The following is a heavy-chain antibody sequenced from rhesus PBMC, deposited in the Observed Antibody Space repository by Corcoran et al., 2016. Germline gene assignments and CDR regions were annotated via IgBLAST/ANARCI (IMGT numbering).Heavy chain of an antibody. J-gene: IGHJ4*01. CDR1: GGSFSSYW. V-gene: IGHV4-80*01. CDR2: INGNSGSP. Sequence: QVQLQESGPGLVKPSETLSLTCAVPGGSFSSYWWSWIRQPPGKGLEWIGEINGNSGSPNYHPSLRSRVTIAQDASKNQFSLKLSSVTAADTAVYYCARYPKGGYWGQGVLVTVSS. CDR3: ARYPKGGY.